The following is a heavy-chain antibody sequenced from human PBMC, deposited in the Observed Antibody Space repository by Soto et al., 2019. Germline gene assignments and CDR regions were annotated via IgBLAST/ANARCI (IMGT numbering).Heavy chain of an antibody. Sequence: SETLSLTCTVSGGSISSYYWSWIRQPPGKGLEWIGYIYYRGSTNYNTSLKSRVTISVDTSKNQFSQKLSSVTAADTAVYYCARARYCSSTSCPRGYYYGMDVWGQGTTVT. CDR2: IYYRGST. V-gene: IGHV4-59*01. D-gene: IGHD2-2*01. CDR1: GGSISSYY. J-gene: IGHJ6*02. CDR3: ARARYCSSTSCPRGYYYGMDV.